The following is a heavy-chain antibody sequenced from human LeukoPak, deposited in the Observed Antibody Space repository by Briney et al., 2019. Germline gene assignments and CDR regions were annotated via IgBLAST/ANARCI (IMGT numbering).Heavy chain of an antibody. D-gene: IGHD1-26*01. CDR2: INPSGGST. CDR1: GYTFTGYY. J-gene: IGHJ4*02. Sequence: ASVKVSCKASGYTFTGYYMHWVRQAPGQGLEWMGIINPSGGSTSYAQKFQGRVTMTRGTSTSTVYMELSSLRSEDTAVYYCARGLIIDSGSYFTIDYWGQGTLVTVSS. CDR3: ARGLIIDSGSYFTIDY. V-gene: IGHV1-46*01.